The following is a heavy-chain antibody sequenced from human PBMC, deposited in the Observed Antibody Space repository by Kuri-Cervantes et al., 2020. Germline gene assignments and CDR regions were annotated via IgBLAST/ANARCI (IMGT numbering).Heavy chain of an antibody. Sequence: LTCAASGFTFSSYGMHWVRQAPGKGLEWVAVISYDGSNKYYADSVKGRFTISRDNSKNTLYLQMNSLRAEDTAVYYCLGVGDYWGQGTLVTVSS. CDR2: ISYDGSNK. CDR3: LGVGDY. CDR1: GFTFSSYG. J-gene: IGHJ4*02. D-gene: IGHD3-10*01. V-gene: IGHV3-30*03.